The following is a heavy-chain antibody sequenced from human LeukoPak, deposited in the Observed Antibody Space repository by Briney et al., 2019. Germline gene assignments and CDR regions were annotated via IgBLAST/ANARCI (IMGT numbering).Heavy chain of an antibody. V-gene: IGHV4-59*08. CDR2: IYYSGSN. J-gene: IGHJ4*02. CDR1: GSSISSYY. Sequence: SETLSLTCTVSGSSISSYYWNWIRQPPGKGLEWVGFIYYSGSNNYNPSLKRRVTITVDTSKNKFSLKLSTVTAADTAVYYCARRTAAGSGWYPFDYWGQGTLVTVSS. CDR3: ARRTAAGSGWYPFDY. D-gene: IGHD6-19*01.